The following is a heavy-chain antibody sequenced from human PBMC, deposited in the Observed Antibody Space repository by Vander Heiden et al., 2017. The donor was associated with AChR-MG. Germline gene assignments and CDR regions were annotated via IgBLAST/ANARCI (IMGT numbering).Heavy chain of an antibody. Sequence: DVQLVQSGAEVKKPVESLRISRQGSGYSFTSYWISWVSQMTGKGLEWMGRIDPSDSYTNYSPSFQGNVTISADKSISTAYLQWSSLKASDTAMYYCARHDQGTDGGNENGWGQGTLVTVSS. J-gene: IGHJ4*02. CDR1: GYSFTSYW. CDR2: IDPSDSYT. D-gene: IGHD1-1*01. V-gene: IGHV5-10-1*03. CDR3: ARHDQGTDGGNENG.